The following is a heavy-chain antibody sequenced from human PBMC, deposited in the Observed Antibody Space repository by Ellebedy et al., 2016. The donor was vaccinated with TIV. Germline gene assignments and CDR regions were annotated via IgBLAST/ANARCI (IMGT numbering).Heavy chain of an antibody. Sequence: GESLKISCAASGFTFSSYAMHWVRQAPGKGLEWVAFISYDGSNKYYADSVKGRFTISRDNSKNTLYLQMNSLRAEDTAVYYCARERQWLVLGSHDYWGQGTLVTVSS. V-gene: IGHV3-30*01. CDR1: GFTFSSYA. J-gene: IGHJ4*02. CDR2: ISYDGSNK. CDR3: ARERQWLVLGSHDY. D-gene: IGHD6-19*01.